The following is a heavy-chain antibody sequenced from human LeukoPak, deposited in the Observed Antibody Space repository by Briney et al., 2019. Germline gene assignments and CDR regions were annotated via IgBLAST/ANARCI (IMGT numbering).Heavy chain of an antibody. CDR1: GGSISSSSCY. J-gene: IGHJ4*02. CDR3: ARRPATMVRGDYFDY. D-gene: IGHD3-10*01. CDR2: IYYSGST. V-gene: IGHV4-39*01. Sequence: SETLSLTCTVSGGSISSSSCYWGWIRQPPGKGLEWIGSIYYSGSTYYNPSLKSRVTISVDTSKNQFSLKLSSVTAADTAVYYCARRPATMVRGDYFDYWGQGTLVTVSS.